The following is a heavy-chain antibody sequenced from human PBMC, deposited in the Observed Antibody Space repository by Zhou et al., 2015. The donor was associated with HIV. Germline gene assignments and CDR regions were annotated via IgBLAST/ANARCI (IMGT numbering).Heavy chain of an antibody. CDR2: MNPNSHNV. D-gene: IGHD5-18*01. J-gene: IGHJ3*02. V-gene: IGHV1-8*01. Sequence: QMQLVQSGAEVRKPGASVRVSCEASGYTFTSCDINWVRQAAGQGLEWMGWMNPNSHNVDYAQKFQGRVTMTGDTSMRTVYMELSGLRSEDTAVYYCARRGTQLWSDSFDIWGQGTMVTVSS. CDR3: ARRGTQLWSDSFDI. CDR1: GYTFTSCD.